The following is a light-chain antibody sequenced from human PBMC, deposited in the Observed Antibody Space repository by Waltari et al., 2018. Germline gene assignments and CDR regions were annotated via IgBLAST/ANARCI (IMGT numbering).Light chain of an antibody. CDR1: QSISSW. CDR2: DAS. CDR3: QQYNSYWP. V-gene: IGKV1-5*01. Sequence: IQMTQSPSTLSASVGDRVTITCRASQSISSWLAWYQQKPGKAPKLLIYDASSLESGVPSRFSGSGSGTEFTLTISSLQPDDFATYYCQQYNSYWPFGQGTKVEIK. J-gene: IGKJ1*01.